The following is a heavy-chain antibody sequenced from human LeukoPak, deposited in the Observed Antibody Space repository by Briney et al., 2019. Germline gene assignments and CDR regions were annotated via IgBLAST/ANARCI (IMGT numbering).Heavy chain of an antibody. Sequence: GGSPRLSCAASGFTFSSYWMSWVRQAPGKGLEWVANIKQDGSEKYYVDSVKGRFTISRDNAKNSLYLQMNSLRAEDTAVYYCARGLEWLRKESGYYFDYWGQGTLVTVSS. D-gene: IGHD5-12*01. CDR3: ARGLEWLRKESGYYFDY. V-gene: IGHV3-7*01. CDR2: IKQDGSEK. CDR1: GFTFSSYW. J-gene: IGHJ4*02.